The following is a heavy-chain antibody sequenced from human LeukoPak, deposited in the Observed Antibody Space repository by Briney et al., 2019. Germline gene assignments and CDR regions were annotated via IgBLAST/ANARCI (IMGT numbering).Heavy chain of an antibody. CDR1: GFTFSRYS. V-gene: IGHV3-21*01. CDR2: ITSSSSDI. Sequence: GGSLRLSCAASGFTFSRYSMNWVRQAPGKGLERVPSITSSSSDIYYADSVKGRFTISRDNAKNSLYLQMNSLRAGDTAVYYCASRVVIAGVDYFQHWGQGTLVTVSS. D-gene: IGHD2-15*01. CDR3: ASRVVIAGVDYFQH. J-gene: IGHJ1*01.